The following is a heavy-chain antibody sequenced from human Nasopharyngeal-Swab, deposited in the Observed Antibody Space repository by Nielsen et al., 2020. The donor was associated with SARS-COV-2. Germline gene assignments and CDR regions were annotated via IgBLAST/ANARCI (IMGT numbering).Heavy chain of an antibody. CDR2: IKQDGSEK. CDR3: ARDFFSRVGAAGSSHYYYYGMDV. D-gene: IGHD6-13*01. J-gene: IGHJ6*02. V-gene: IGHV3-7*01. Sequence: GESLKISCAASGFTFSSYWMSWVRQAPGKGLEWVANIKQDGSEKYYVDSVKGRFTISRDNAKNSLYLQMNSLRAEDTAVYYCARDFFSRVGAAGSSHYYYYGMDVWGQGTTVTVSS. CDR1: GFTFSSYW.